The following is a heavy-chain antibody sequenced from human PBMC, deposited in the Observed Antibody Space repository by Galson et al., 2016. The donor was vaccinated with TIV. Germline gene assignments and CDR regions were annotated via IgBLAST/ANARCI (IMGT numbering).Heavy chain of an antibody. Sequence: SLRLSCAASGLSVNINYMTWVRQAPGKGLEWVSLISGRGKAYYSGSVKGRFTISRDNSRNTLYLQMNGLRAEDTAVYYCARDRIVDATYYYYYYGMDVWGQGTAVTVSS. CDR2: ISGRGKA. CDR1: GLSVNINY. J-gene: IGHJ6*02. V-gene: IGHV3-66*03. D-gene: IGHD1-26*01. CDR3: ARDRIVDATYYYYYYGMDV.